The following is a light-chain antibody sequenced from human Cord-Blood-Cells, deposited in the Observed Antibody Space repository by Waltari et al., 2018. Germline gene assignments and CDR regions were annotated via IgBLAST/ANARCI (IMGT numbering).Light chain of an antibody. CDR3: SSYTSSSTWV. CDR1: SSDVGSYNR. V-gene: IGLV2-18*02. CDR2: EVS. Sequence: QSALTQPPSVSGSPGQSVTISCTGTSSDVGSYNRVSWYQQPPGTAPKRMIYEVSKRPSGVPDRFSGSKSGNTASLPISGLQAEDEADYYCSSYTSSSTWVFGGGTKLTVL. J-gene: IGLJ3*02.